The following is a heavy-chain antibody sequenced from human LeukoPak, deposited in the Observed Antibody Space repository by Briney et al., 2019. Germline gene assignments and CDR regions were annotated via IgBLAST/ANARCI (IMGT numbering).Heavy chain of an antibody. J-gene: IGHJ5*02. D-gene: IGHD2-2*01. CDR3: AREVVVVAAAMTSRFDP. Sequence: SETLSLTCTVSGGSIGGSSYYWGWIRQPPGKGLEWIGSIYYSGSTYYNPSLKSRVTISVDTSKNQFSLKLSSVTAADTAVYYCAREVVVVAAAMTSRFDPWGQGTLVTVSS. CDR2: IYYSGST. V-gene: IGHV4-39*07. CDR1: GGSIGGSSYY.